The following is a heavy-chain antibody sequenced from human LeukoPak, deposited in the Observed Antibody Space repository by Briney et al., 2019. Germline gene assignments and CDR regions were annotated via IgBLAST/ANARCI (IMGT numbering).Heavy chain of an antibody. J-gene: IGHJ6*03. V-gene: IGHV4-39*07. Sequence: SETLSLTCTVSGGSISSSNYYWGWIRQPPGKGLEWIGSIYYSGGTYYNPFLKSRVTISVDTSKNQFSLRLSSVTAADTAVYYCARDRSLHKVTHYYYYMDVWGKGTTVTVSS. D-gene: IGHD4-11*01. CDR1: GGSISSSNYY. CDR3: ARDRSLHKVTHYYYYMDV. CDR2: IYYSGGT.